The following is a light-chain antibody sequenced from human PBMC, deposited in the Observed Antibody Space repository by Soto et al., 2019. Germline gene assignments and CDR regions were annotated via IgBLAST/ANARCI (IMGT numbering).Light chain of an antibody. CDR1: QSISSY. Sequence: DIQMTQSPSSLSASVGDRVTITCRASQSISSYLNWYHQKPGKAPKLLIYAASTLQSGVPSRFSGSGSGTDFTLTISTLQPEDFATYYCQQSSSISWTFGQGTKVEI. V-gene: IGKV1-39*01. CDR2: AAS. J-gene: IGKJ1*01. CDR3: QQSSSISWT.